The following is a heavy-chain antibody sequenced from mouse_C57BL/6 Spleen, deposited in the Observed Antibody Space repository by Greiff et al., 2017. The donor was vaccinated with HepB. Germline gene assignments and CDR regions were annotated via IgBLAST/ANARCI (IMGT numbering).Heavy chain of an antibody. CDR3: ARQRTYYGSGHYYAMDY. CDR1: GFTFSSYG. J-gene: IGHJ4*01. CDR2: ISSGGSYT. V-gene: IGHV5-6*01. Sequence: EVQRVESGGDLVKPGGSLKLSCAASGFTFSSYGMSWVRQTPDKRLEWVATISSGGSYTYYPDSVKGRFTISRDNAKNTLYLQMSSLKSEDTAMYYCARQRTYYGSGHYYAMDYWGQGTSVTVSS. D-gene: IGHD1-1*01.